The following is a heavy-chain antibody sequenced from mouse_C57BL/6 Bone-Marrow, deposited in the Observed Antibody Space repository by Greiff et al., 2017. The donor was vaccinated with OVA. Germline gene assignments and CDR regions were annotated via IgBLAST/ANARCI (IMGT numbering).Heavy chain of an antibody. CDR1: GYTFTSYT. CDR3: AQWEDGYYGFAY. J-gene: IGHJ3*01. CDR2: INPSSGYT. D-gene: IGHD2-3*01. Sequence: QVQLQQSGAELARPGASVKMSCKASGYTFTSYTMHWVKQRPGQGLEWIGYINPSSGYTKYNQKFKDKATLTADKSSSTAYMQLSSLTSEDAAVYYGAQWEDGYYGFAYWGQGTLVTVSA. V-gene: IGHV1-4*01.